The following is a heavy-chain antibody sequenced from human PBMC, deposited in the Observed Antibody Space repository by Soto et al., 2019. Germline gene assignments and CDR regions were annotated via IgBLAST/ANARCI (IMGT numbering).Heavy chain of an antibody. CDR2: IVPMFGTA. D-gene: IGHD2-15*01. Sequence: KVSCKASGGTFSNYAISWVRQAPGQGLEWMGGIVPMFGTADYAQRFQDRVTINADESTTTAYMELSSLRSEDTAVYYCARTETKTLVPAISRYFYYGMDVWGLGTTVTVSS. CDR3: ARTETKTLVPAISRYFYYGMDV. V-gene: IGHV1-69*01. J-gene: IGHJ6*02. CDR1: GGTFSNYA.